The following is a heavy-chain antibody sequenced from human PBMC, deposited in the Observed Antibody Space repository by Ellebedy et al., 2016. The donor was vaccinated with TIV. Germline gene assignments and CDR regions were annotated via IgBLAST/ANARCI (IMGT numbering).Heavy chain of an antibody. V-gene: IGHV3-48*02. Sequence: ESLKISCAASGFTFSSYSMNRVRQAPGKGLEWVSYISSNSGDIFYADSVKGRFTTSRENAKNSLYLQMNSLRDEDTAVYYCARDRVTTVTYFDYWGQGTLVTVSS. CDR2: ISSNSGDI. J-gene: IGHJ4*02. CDR3: ARDRVTTVTYFDY. CDR1: GFTFSSYS. D-gene: IGHD4-17*01.